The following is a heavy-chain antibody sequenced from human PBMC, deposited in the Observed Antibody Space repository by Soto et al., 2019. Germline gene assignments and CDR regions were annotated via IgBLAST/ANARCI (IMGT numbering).Heavy chain of an antibody. D-gene: IGHD3-16*01. V-gene: IGHV4-59*11. Sequence: SETLSLTCTVSCGSMSDHYCSWIRQPPGKGLEYIGYIFYSGSTSYNASLTSRVAISLDTPNNQISLKLKSVTAADTAVYYCARSGHSFGGVVWGQGIQVTVSS. CDR1: CGSMSDHY. CDR2: IFYSGST. CDR3: ARSGHSFGGVV. J-gene: IGHJ4*02.